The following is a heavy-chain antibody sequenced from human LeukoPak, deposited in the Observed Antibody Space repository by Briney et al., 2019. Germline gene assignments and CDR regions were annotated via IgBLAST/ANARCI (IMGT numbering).Heavy chain of an antibody. CDR3: ASRSGKYYFDY. V-gene: IGHV4-59*01. Sequence: PSETLSLTCTVSGGSISSYYWSWIRQPPGKGLEWMGYIYYSGSTNYNPSLKSRVTISVDTSKNQFSLKLSSVTAADTAVYYCASRSGKYYFDYWGQGTLVTVSS. CDR1: GGSISSYY. J-gene: IGHJ4*02. CDR2: IYYSGST.